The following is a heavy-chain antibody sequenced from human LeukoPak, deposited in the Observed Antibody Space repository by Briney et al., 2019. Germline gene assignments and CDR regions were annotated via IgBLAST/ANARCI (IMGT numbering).Heavy chain of an antibody. Sequence: GGSLRLSCAASGFTLSSYAMSWVRQAPGKGLEWVSTISGSGGDTFYADSVKGRFTISRDNSKNTLYLQMNSLRAEDTAVYYCAKGILLVPPGTRYFDYWGQGTLVTVSS. J-gene: IGHJ4*02. CDR1: GFTLSSYA. D-gene: IGHD2-2*01. CDR3: AKGILLVPPGTRYFDY. V-gene: IGHV3-23*01. CDR2: ISGSGGDT.